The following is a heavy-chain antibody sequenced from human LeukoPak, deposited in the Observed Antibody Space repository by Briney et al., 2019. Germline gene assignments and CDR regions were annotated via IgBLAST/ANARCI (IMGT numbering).Heavy chain of an antibody. J-gene: IGHJ4*02. D-gene: IGHD6-19*01. Sequence: SETLSLTCTVCGASISGYYWSWIRQPAGKGLEWIGRIYSSGSSNYNPSLKSRITMSVDTSKNQFSLNLSSVTAADTAVYYCAREIEVAGRGLDYWGQGSLVTVSS. CDR1: GASISGYY. CDR3: AREIEVAGRGLDY. CDR2: IYSSGSS. V-gene: IGHV4-4*07.